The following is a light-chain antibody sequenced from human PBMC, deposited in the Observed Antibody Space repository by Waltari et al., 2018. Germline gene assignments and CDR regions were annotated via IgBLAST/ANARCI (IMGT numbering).Light chain of an antibody. Sequence: AIRMTQSPSSLSASTGARVTITCRASQGISSYLSWYQQTPGKAPKLLIYAASTLQRGVPSRFSGSGSVTDFTLTISCLQSADLATYYCQPYYSYPRTFGQGTKLEIK. CDR2: AAS. J-gene: IGKJ2*01. V-gene: IGKV1-8*01. CDR1: QGISSY. CDR3: QPYYSYPRT.